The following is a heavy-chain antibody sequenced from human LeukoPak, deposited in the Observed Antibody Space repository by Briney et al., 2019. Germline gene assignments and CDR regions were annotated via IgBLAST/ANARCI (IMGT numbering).Heavy chain of an antibody. CDR2: IYTSGST. CDR3: VRSHYYGSGSYYDRFYYYYMDV. Sequence: SETLSLTCTVSGGSISSYYWSWIRQPAGKGLEWIGRIYTSGSTNYNPSLKSRVTMSVDTSKNQFSLKLSSVTAADTAVYYCVRSHYYGSGSYYDRFYYYYMDVWGKGTTVTISS. J-gene: IGHJ6*03. V-gene: IGHV4-4*07. D-gene: IGHD3-10*01. CDR1: GGSISSYY.